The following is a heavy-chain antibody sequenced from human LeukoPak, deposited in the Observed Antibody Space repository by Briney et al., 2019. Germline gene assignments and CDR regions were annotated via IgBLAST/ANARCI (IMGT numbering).Heavy chain of an antibody. J-gene: IGHJ4*02. CDR3: AREQRWSFAS. Sequence: PGGSLRLSCAASGFTFSTYWMSWVRQAPGKGLEGVANINQDGGTEYYVDSVKGRFTISRDNARNSLYLQMNSLRADDTGIYYCAREQRWSFASWGQGTLVTVSS. CDR2: INQDGGTE. D-gene: IGHD4-23*01. V-gene: IGHV3-7*01. CDR1: GFTFSTYW.